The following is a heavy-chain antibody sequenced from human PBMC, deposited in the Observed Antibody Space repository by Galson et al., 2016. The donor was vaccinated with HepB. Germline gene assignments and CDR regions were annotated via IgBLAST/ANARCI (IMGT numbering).Heavy chain of an antibody. CDR3: ARGGGRGGGDY. V-gene: IGHV1-18*01. D-gene: IGHD3-16*01. J-gene: IGHJ4*02. CDR1: GYNFDHYG. CDR2: IAVHNGNT. Sequence: SVKVSCKASGYNFDHYGITWVRQAPGQGLEWMGWIAVHNGNTNYAQKMRGRVTMTTDAATSTTYMELRSLRSDDTAVYYCARGGGRGGGDYWGQGTLVTVTS.